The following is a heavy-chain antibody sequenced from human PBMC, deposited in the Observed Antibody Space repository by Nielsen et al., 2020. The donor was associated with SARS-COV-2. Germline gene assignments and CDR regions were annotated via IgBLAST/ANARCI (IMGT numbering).Heavy chain of an antibody. CDR2: IGAIDGST. V-gene: IGHV3-23*01. Sequence: GGSLRLSCEASGFTFNTYGMHWVRQAPGKGLEWVSSIGAIDGSTNYAESLRGRFTISRDNSKNTLYLQINSLRAEDTAMYYCAKNPSRRDYGADYWGQGTLVTVSS. CDR1: GFTFNTYG. CDR3: AKNPSRRDYGADY. J-gene: IGHJ4*02. D-gene: IGHD4-17*01.